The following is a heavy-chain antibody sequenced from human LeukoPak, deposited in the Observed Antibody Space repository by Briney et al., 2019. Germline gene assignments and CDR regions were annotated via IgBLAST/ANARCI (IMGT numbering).Heavy chain of an antibody. D-gene: IGHD6-19*01. CDR3: ARGQAVAGTDGVDY. V-gene: IGHV1-69*13. CDR1: GGTFSSYA. Sequence: SVKVSCKASGGTFSSYAISWVRPAPGQGLEWMGGIIPIFGTANYAQKFQGRVTITADESTSTAYMELSSLRSEDTAVYYCARGQAVAGTDGVDYWGQGTLVTVSS. J-gene: IGHJ4*02. CDR2: IIPIFGTA.